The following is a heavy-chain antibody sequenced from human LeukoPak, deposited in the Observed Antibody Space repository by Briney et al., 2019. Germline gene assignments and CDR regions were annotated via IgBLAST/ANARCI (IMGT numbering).Heavy chain of an antibody. CDR2: ISSGSYYI. CDR3: ARDQLLGSSGPEFYYYYRDV. CDR1: GFTFSTYS. J-gene: IGHJ6*03. V-gene: IGHV3-21*01. Sequence: PGGSLRLSCAASGFTFSTYSMTWVRQAPGEGLEWVSSISSGSYYIYQADSVKGRFTISRDNAKNSLYLQMNSLRAEDTAVYYCARDQLLGSSGPEFYYYYRDVWGKGTAVTVSS. D-gene: IGHD6-19*01.